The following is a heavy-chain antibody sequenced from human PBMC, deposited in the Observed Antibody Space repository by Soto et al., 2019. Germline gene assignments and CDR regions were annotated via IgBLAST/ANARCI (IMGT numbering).Heavy chain of an antibody. V-gene: IGHV1-69*05. CDR3: ARVYYDSSGYPGHWFDP. D-gene: IGHD3-22*01. J-gene: IGHJ5*02. CDR2: IIPIFGTA. CDR1: GGTFSSYA. Sequence: ASVKVSCKASGGTFSSYAISWVRQAPGQGLEWMGGIIPIFGTANYAQKFQGRVTMTTDTSTSTAYMELRSLRSDDTAVYYCARVYYDSSGYPGHWFDPWGQGTLVTVSS.